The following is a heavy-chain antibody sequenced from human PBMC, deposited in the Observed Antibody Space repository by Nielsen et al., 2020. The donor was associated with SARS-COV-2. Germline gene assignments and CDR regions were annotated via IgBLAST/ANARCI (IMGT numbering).Heavy chain of an antibody. D-gene: IGHD6-6*01. CDR3: ASGGAARDY. CDR1: GFTFSSYG. J-gene: IGHJ4*02. CDR2: IWYDGSNK. Sequence: GESLKISCAASGFTFSSYGMHWVRQAPGKGLEWVAVIWYDGSNKYYADSVKGQFTISRDNSKNTLYLQMNSLRAEDTAVYYCASGGAARDYWGQGSLVTVSS. V-gene: IGHV3-33*01.